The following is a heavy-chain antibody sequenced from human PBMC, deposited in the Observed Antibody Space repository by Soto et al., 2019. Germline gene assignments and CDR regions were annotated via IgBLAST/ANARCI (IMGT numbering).Heavy chain of an antibody. D-gene: IGHD2-21*01. J-gene: IGHJ4*02. CDR1: AFSLSTSGVG. CDR3: ARVVAAGITYYFDS. CDR2: IYWDDDK. V-gene: IGHV2-5*02. Sequence: SGPTLVNPTQTLTLTCTFSAFSLSTSGVGVDWIRQPPGKALEWLTFIYWDDDKRYSPSLKSRLTITKHTSKNQVVLTMTNMEPVDTATYYCARVVAAGITYYFDSWGQGTLVTVSS.